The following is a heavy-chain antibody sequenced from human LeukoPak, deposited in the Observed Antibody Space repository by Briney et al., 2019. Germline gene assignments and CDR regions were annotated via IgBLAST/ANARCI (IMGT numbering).Heavy chain of an antibody. J-gene: IGHJ6*02. CDR2: KKQDGSEK. CDR1: GSTLISIG. V-gene: IGHV3-7*01. CDR3: ARARGYSYGYGGDGMDV. D-gene: IGHD5-18*01. Sequence: PGGSLRLSCAASGSTLISIGMSWAPQPPGKGREGGPTKKQDGSEKYYVDSVKGRFTISRDNAKNSLYLQMNSLRAEDTAVYYCARARGYSYGYGGDGMDVWGQGTTVTVSS.